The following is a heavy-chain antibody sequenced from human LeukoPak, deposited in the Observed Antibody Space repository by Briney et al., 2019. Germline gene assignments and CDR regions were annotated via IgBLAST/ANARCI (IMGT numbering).Heavy chain of an antibody. CDR2: ISSSSSTI. V-gene: IGHV3-48*02. D-gene: IGHD3-22*01. Sequence: PGGSLRLSCAASGFTFSSYSMNWVRQAPGKGLEWVSYISSSSSTIYHADSVKGRFTISRDNAKNSLYLQMNSLRDEDTAVYYCARPLYYYDSSGYEAPFDYWGQGTLVTVSS. CDR1: GFTFSSYS. J-gene: IGHJ4*02. CDR3: ARPLYYYDSSGYEAPFDY.